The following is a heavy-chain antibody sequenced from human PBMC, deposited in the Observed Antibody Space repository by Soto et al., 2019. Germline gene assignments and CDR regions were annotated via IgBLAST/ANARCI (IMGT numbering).Heavy chain of an antibody. CDR2: IKSKTDGGTT. CDR3: TTVHGPTYYYDSSGSIYYYYYYVIDV. CDR1: GFTFSNAW. D-gene: IGHD3-22*01. Sequence: AGGALRLSCAASGFTFSNAWMNWVPPAPGKGVEWGGRIKSKTDGGTTDYAAPVKGRFTISRDDSKNTLYLQMNSLKTEDTAVYYCTTVHGPTYYYDSSGSIYYYYYYVIDVWGQGTTVTVSS. J-gene: IGHJ6*02. V-gene: IGHV3-15*07.